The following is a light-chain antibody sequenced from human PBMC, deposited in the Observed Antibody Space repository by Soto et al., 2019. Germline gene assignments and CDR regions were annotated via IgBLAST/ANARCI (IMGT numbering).Light chain of an antibody. CDR2: KAS. V-gene: IGKV1-5*03. Sequence: DIQMTQSPSTLPSSLLYRFTITCLANQSISTWLAWYQQKPGKAPNLLIYKASRLETGVPSRFSGSGSGTEFTLTINFLQPDDFATYYCQQYNSYSPLTFGGGTKVDIK. CDR1: QSISTW. CDR3: QQYNSYSPLT. J-gene: IGKJ4*01.